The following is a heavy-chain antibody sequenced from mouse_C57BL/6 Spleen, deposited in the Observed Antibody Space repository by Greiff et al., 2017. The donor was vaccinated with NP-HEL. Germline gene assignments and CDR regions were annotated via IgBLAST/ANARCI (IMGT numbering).Heavy chain of an antibody. CDR3: ARRDYAFDY. Sequence: VQLQQSGAELVKPGASVKMSCKASGYTLTSYWITWVKQRPGQGLEWIGDIYPGSGSTNYNEKFKSKATLTVDTSSSTAYMQLSSLTSEDSAVYYCARRDYAFDYWGQGTTLTVSS. J-gene: IGHJ2*01. CDR1: GYTLTSYW. CDR2: IYPGSGST. V-gene: IGHV1-55*01. D-gene: IGHD2-4*01.